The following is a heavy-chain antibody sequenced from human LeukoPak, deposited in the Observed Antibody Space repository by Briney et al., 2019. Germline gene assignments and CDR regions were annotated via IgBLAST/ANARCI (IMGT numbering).Heavy chain of an antibody. J-gene: IGHJ4*02. CDR3: AKDPSIAARRSYFDY. D-gene: IGHD6-6*01. CDR2: ITGSGAFT. V-gene: IGHV3-23*01. CDR1: GFTFIKYS. Sequence: GGSLRLSCAASGFTFIKYSMTWVRQAPGEGLEWVSAITGSGAFTDYADSVKGRFTISRDNSKNTLYLQMNSLRAEDTAVYYCAKDPSIAARRSYFDYWGQGTLVTVSS.